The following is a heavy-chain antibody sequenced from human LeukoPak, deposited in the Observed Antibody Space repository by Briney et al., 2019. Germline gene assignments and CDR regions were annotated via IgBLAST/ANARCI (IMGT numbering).Heavy chain of an antibody. Sequence: SETLSLTCTVSGGSISSGGYYWSWLRQPPGKGLEWIGYIYHSGNTYYNPSLKSRVTISVDRSKNQFSLKLGSVTAADTAEYYCARETGSGSYYKRDAFDLWGQGTMVTVSS. CDR2: IYHSGNT. CDR1: GGSISSGGYY. V-gene: IGHV4-30-2*01. D-gene: IGHD3-10*01. CDR3: ARETGSGSYYKRDAFDL. J-gene: IGHJ3*01.